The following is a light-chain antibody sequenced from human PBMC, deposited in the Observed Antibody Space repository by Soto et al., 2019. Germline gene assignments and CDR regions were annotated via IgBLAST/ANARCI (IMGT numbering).Light chain of an antibody. J-gene: IGKJ3*01. V-gene: IGKV3-15*01. CDR2: AAS. CDR1: QSVSGN. CDR3: QLYKNWPPIT. Sequence: EIVMTQSPATLSVSPGERATLSCRASQSVSGNLAWYQQKPGQAPRLLIYAASTRATGIPGSFSGSGSGTEFTLTISSLQSEDFAVYYWQLYKNWPPITFGPGTKVDI.